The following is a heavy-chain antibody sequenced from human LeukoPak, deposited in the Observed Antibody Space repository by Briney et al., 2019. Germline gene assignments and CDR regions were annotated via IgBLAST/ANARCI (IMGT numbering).Heavy chain of an antibody. CDR1: GFTFSSYG. D-gene: IGHD1-26*01. V-gene: IGHV3-33*01. Sequence: GRSLRLSCVASGFTFSSYGIHWVRQAPGKGLEWVAVIWFDGTNKYYADSVKGRFTISRDNSKNTLYLQVNSLRAEDTAVYYCARHQRGGSSSPLLYFDYWGQGTLVTVSS. J-gene: IGHJ4*02. CDR3: ARHQRGGSSSPLLYFDY. CDR2: IWFDGTNK.